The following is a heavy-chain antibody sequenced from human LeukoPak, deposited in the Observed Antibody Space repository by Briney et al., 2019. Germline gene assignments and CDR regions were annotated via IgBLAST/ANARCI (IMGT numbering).Heavy chain of an antibody. J-gene: IGHJ4*02. V-gene: IGHV1-18*01. D-gene: IGHD4-17*01. CDR1: GYTFSSYG. Sequence: GASVKLSCKASGYTFSSYGITRVRHAPGQGLEWMGWISGYNGNTNYAQKLQGRVTMTTDTSTSTAYMDLRSLRGDDTAVYYCARGLAVTRGYYFDYWGQGTLVTVSS. CDR2: ISGYNGNT. CDR3: ARGLAVTRGYYFDY.